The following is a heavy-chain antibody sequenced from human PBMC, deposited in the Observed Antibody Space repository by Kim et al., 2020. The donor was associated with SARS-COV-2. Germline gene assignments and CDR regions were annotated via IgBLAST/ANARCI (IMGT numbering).Heavy chain of an antibody. D-gene: IGHD3-3*01. J-gene: IGHJ6*02. Sequence: SETLSLTCNVSSGSINRGGYYWGWIRQPPGEGLDWIGYIDYSGITYYNPSLKSRVTISVDTSKKQFSLKVSSVTAADTAVYYCARTIFQGYYFAMDVWGQGTSVTVYS. V-gene: IGHV4-31*03. CDR3: ARTIFQGYYFAMDV. CDR2: IDYSGIT. CDR1: SGSINRGGYY.